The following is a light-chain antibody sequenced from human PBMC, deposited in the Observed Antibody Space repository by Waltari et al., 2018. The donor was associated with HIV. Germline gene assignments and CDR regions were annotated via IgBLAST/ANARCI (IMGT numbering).Light chain of an antibody. CDR3: QQYFRIPPT. CDR2: CAS. J-gene: IGKJ4*01. CDR1: RSILHSSDNRNY. V-gene: IGKV4-1*01. Sequence: DNVMSQSTDSLPVTLGERATIQCTSSRSILHSSDNRNYLAWYQQKPRQPPKLLISCASTRESGVPDRFSGSGSGTAFTLTITRLQAEDVAVYHCQQYFRIPPTFGGGTKVEIK.